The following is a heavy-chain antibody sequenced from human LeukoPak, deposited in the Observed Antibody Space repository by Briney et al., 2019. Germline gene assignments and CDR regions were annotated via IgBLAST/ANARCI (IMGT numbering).Heavy chain of an antibody. J-gene: IGHJ5*02. V-gene: IGHV4-59*08. D-gene: IGHD1-26*01. CDR3: AGHGTWTQNWFDP. CDR1: GGSTSSYY. CDR2: IYYSGST. Sequence: SETLSLTCIVSGGSTSSYYWSWIRQPPGKGLEWIGYIYYSGSTNYNPSLKSRVTISVDTSKNQFSLKLSSVTAADTAVYYCAGHGTWTQNWFDPWGQGTLVTVSS.